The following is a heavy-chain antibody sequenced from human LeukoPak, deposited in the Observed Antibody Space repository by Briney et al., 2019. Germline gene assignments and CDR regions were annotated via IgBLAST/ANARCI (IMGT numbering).Heavy chain of an antibody. CDR2: IKADGGEK. CDR3: ARVMDYYDSSGYYCFDY. J-gene: IGHJ4*02. CDR1: GFTFSTYW. Sequence: GGSLRLSCAASGFTFSTYWMNWFRQTPGKGLEWVAKIKADGGEKDHVASVKGRFTISRDNAKNSLYLQMNSLRAEDTAVYYCARVMDYYDSSGYYCFDYWGQGTLVTVSS. D-gene: IGHD3-22*01. V-gene: IGHV3-7*01.